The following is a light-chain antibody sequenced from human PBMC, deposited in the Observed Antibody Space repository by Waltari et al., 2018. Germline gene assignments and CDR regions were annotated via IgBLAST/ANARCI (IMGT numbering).Light chain of an antibody. CDR2: SNN. CDR3: AAWDDSLNGNV. CDR1: SSNIGRNT. Sequence: QSVLTQPPSASGTPGPRVTISCSGSSSNIGRNTVNWYQQLPGTAPKLLIYSNNQRPSGVPDRFSGSKSGTSASLTISGLQSEDEADYYCAAWDDSLNGNVFGSGTKVTVL. V-gene: IGLV1-44*01. J-gene: IGLJ6*01.